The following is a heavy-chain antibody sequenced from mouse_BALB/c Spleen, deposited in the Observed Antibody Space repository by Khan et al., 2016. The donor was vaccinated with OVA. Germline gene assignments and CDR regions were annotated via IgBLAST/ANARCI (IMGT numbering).Heavy chain of an antibody. V-gene: IGHV1S137*01. Sequence: QVQLKQSGAELVRPGVSVKISCKGSGYTFTDFTMHWVKQSHAKSLEWIGVVNTYYGDATYNQKFKGKATMTVDKSSTTAHMELARLTSEDSAVYYCARGGGGDRFAYWGQGTLVTVSA. D-gene: IGHD1-1*02. CDR1: GYTFTDFT. J-gene: IGHJ3*01. CDR2: VNTYYGDA. CDR3: ARGGGGDRFAY.